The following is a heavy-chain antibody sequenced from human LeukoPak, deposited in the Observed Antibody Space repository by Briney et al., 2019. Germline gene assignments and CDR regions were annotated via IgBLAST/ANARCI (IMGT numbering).Heavy chain of an antibody. V-gene: IGHV1-2*02. CDR3: ARENTAMDLDY. J-gene: IGHJ4*02. D-gene: IGHD5-18*01. Sequence: ASVKVSCKASGYTFTVYYMQWGSQAPRQGVECMGWINPNSGGTTYAQKFQGRVTMNRDASISTAYMELSRLRSDDTSVYYCARENTAMDLDYWGQGTLVTVSS. CDR2: INPNSGGT. CDR1: GYTFTVYY.